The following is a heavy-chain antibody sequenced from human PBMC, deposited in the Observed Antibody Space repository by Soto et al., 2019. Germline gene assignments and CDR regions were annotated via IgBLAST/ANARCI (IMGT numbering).Heavy chain of an antibody. Sequence: EVQLVESGGGLVQPGGSLRLSCAASGFTFSSYSMNWVRQAPGKGLEWVSYISSSSSTIYYADSVKGRFTISRDNAKNSLFLQMNSLGAEETVVFYWGGTLGRGGGFDYWGQGTLVTVSS. J-gene: IGHJ4*02. CDR2: ISSSSSTI. D-gene: IGHD7-27*01. V-gene: IGHV3-48*01. CDR3: GGTLGRGGGFDY. CDR1: GFTFSSYS.